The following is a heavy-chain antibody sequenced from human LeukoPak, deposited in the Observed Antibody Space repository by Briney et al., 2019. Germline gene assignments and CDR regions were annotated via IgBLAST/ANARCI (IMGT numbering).Heavy chain of an antibody. D-gene: IGHD5-18*01. CDR3: ARDPGTAMGRALDY. Sequence: RAGGSLRLSCAASGFSFRNYSMNWVRQAPGKGLEWVSCIRSTRSYIDYADSVKGRFTISRDNAKNSLYLQMNSLRAEDTAVYYCARDPGTAMGRALDYWGQGTLVTVSS. CDR2: IRSTRSYI. J-gene: IGHJ4*02. V-gene: IGHV3-21*01. CDR1: GFSFRNYS.